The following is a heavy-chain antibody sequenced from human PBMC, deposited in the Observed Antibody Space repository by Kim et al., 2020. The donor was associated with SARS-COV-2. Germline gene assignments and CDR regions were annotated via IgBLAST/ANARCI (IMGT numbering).Heavy chain of an antibody. J-gene: IGHJ6*02. V-gene: IGHV3-30*02. CDR3: AKDRTMYGSGSYSYYGMDV. D-gene: IGHD3-10*01. Sequence: GRFTISRDNSKNTLYLQMNSLRAEDTAGYYCAKDRTMYGSGSYSYYGMDVWGQGTTVTVSS.